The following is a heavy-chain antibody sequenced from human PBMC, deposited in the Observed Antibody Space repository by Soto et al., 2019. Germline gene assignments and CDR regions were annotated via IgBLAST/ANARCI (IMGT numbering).Heavy chain of an antibody. CDR2: INAGNGNT. D-gene: IGHD3-22*01. CDR3: AIAEEYDRCGYCFLYCQH. Sequence: ASVKVSCKASGYTFTSYAMHWVRQAPGQRLEWMGWINAGNGNTKYSQRFQGRVTITRDTSASTAYMELSSLRSEDTAVYYCAIAEEYDRCGYCFLYCQHWRQGTRV. CDR1: GYTFTSYA. V-gene: IGHV1-3*01. J-gene: IGHJ1*01.